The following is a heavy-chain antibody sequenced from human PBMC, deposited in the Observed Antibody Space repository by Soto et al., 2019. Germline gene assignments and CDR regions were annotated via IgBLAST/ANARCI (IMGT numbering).Heavy chain of an antibody. J-gene: IGHJ4*02. CDR1: GGSISSGDYY. CDR2: IYYSGST. CDR3: ASRKSSPYFDY. Sequence: SETLSLTCTVSGGSISSGDYYWSWFRQPPGKGLEWIGYIYYSGSTYYNPSLKSRVTISVDTSKNQFSLKLSSVTAADTAVYYCASRKSSPYFDYWGQGTLVTVS. V-gene: IGHV4-30-4*01. D-gene: IGHD3-10*01.